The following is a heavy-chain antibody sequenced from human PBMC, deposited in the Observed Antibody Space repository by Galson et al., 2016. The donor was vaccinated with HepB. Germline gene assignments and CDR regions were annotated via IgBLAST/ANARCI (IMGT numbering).Heavy chain of an antibody. V-gene: IGHV3-23*01. D-gene: IGHD6-6*01. CDR1: GFTFRIYH. Sequence: SLRLSCAASGFTFRIYHMTWVRQAPGKGLEWVSAISSGGSTYYADSVKGRFSISRDNSKNTLFLQMNSLRAEDTALYYCAKDRWTGQLLPHGFDYWGQGTLVTVSS. CDR2: ISSGGST. CDR3: AKDRWTGQLLPHGFDY. J-gene: IGHJ4*02.